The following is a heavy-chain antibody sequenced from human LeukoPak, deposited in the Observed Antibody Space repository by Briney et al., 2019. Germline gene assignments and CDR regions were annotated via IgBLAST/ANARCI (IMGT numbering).Heavy chain of an antibody. CDR1: GYSFTSYW. CDR3: ARIYDSSGFVGNYFDY. V-gene: IGHV5-51*01. CDR2: IYPGDSDT. J-gene: IGHJ4*02. Sequence: GESLKISCKGSGYSFTSYWIGWVRQMPGKGLEWMGIIYPGDSDTRYSPSFQGQVTISADKSISTAYLQWSSLKASDTAMYYCARIYDSSGFVGNYFDYWGQGTLVTVSS. D-gene: IGHD3-22*01.